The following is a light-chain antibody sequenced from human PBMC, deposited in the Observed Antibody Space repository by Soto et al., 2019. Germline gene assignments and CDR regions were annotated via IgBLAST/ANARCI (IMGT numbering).Light chain of an antibody. V-gene: IGLV2-23*02. CDR1: SSDVGSYNL. Sequence: SALTQPASVSGSPGQSITISCTGTSSDVGSYNLVSWYQQHPGKAPKLMIYEVSKRPSGVSYRFSGSKSGNTASLTISGLQAEDEADYYCCSYAGSSTYVFGTGTKVTVL. J-gene: IGLJ1*01. CDR2: EVS. CDR3: CSYAGSSTYV.